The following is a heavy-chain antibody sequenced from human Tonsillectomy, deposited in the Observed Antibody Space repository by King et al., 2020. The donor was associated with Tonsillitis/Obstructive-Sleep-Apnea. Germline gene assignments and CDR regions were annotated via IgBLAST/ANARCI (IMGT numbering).Heavy chain of an antibody. CDR1: GFTFSSYA. CDR2: MSYDGSYK. J-gene: IGHJ4*02. Sequence: VQLVESGGGVVQPGRSLRLSCAASGFTFSSYALHWVRQAPGKGLEWVAVMSYDGSYKCYADSVKGRFTISRDNSKNTLYLQMNSLRAEETALYYCARGTDYDFWSGFDYWGQGTLVTVSS. CDR3: ARGTDYDFWSGFDY. V-gene: IGHV3-30*04. D-gene: IGHD3-3*01.